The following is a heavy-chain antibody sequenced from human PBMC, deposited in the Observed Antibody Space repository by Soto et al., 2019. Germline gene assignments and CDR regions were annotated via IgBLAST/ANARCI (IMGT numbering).Heavy chain of an antibody. V-gene: IGHV4-59*01. CDR1: GGFI. D-gene: IGHD2-8*01. CDR3: ARTLPNRQIFDS. Sequence: SETLSLTCTVSGGFIWGWIRQSPDKGLEWIGYIYNSGRYNYNPSLESRLTISIDTSKNQFSLRLASVTAADTAVYYCARTLPNRQIFDSWSKGTLVTVSS. J-gene: IGHJ4*02. CDR2: IYNSGRY.